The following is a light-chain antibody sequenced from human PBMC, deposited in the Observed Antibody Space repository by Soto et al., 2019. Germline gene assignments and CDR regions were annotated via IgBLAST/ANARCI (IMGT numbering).Light chain of an antibody. J-gene: IGKJ4*01. Sequence: EIVLTQSPATLSLSPGERATLSCRASQSVSSSLAWYQQIPGQAPRLLIYDASNRATGIPARFSGSGSGTDFTLTISRLEPEDFAVYYCQQRSNWPTFGGGTKVEIK. V-gene: IGKV3-11*01. CDR1: QSVSSS. CDR3: QQRSNWPT. CDR2: DAS.